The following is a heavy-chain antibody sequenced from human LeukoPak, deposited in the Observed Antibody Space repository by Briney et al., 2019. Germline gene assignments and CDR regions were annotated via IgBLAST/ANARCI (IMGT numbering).Heavy chain of an antibody. J-gene: IGHJ4*02. D-gene: IGHD4-17*01. Sequence: SETLSLTCAVYGGSFSAYYWNWIRQSPGKGLEWIGEINHSGSTNYNPSLKSRVTISLHTANNQFSLKLSSVTAADTAVYYCARRPTGIDSWGQGTLVTVSS. V-gene: IGHV4-34*01. CDR1: GGSFSAYY. CDR3: ARRPTGIDS. CDR2: INHSGST.